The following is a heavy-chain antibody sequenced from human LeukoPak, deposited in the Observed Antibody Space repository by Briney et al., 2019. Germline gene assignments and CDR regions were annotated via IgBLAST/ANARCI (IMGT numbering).Heavy chain of an antibody. V-gene: IGHV3-66*01. CDR3: ASTFYGDSPPY. CDR2: IYSGGST. Sequence: GGSLRLSCAASGFTVSSNYMSWVRQAPGKGLEWVSVIYSGGSTYYADSVKGRFTISRDNSENTLYLQMNSLRAEDTAVYYCASTFYGDSPPYWGQGTLVTVSS. D-gene: IGHD4-17*01. J-gene: IGHJ4*02. CDR1: GFTVSSNY.